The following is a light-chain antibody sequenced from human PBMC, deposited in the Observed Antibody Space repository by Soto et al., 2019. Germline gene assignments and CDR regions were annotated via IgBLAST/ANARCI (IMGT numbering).Light chain of an antibody. V-gene: IGKV3-15*01. CDR3: QQYNNWPPLT. CDR1: QIVSSN. CDR2: GAS. J-gene: IGKJ5*01. Sequence: EIVMTQSPATLSVSPRERATLYCRASQIVSSNLACYQQKPGQAPRLLIYGASTRATGIPARFSGSGSGTEFTLTISSLQSEDFAVYYCQQYNNWPPLTFGQGTRLEIK.